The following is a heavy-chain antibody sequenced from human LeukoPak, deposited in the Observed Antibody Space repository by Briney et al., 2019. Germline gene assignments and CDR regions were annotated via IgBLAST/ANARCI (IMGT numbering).Heavy chain of an antibody. V-gene: IGHV3-9*01. CDR1: VFSFDDHS. CDR3: AKVLLPRGITPLDS. CDR2: ITWNSGRI. Sequence: GGSLRLSCTASVFSFDDHSMHWVRQAPGKGLEWVSSITWNSGRIGYADSVKGRFTISRDNAKNSLYLQMNSLRLEDTAWYYCAKVLLPRGITPLDSWGQGTLVTVSS. J-gene: IGHJ4*02.